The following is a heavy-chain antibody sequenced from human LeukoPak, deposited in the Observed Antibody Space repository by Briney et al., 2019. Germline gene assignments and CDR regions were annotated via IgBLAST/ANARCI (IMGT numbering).Heavy chain of an antibody. CDR1: GFTLSSYG. J-gene: IGHJ4*02. CDR3: AKPWLGEGYSSGWYPDY. V-gene: IGHV3-30*18. Sequence: RGSLRLSCAPSGFTLSSYGMHWVRQAPGKGLEWVAVISYDGSNKYYADSVKGRFTISRDNSKNTLYLQMDSLRAEDTAVYYCAKPWLGEGYSSGWYPDYWGQGTLVTVSS. D-gene: IGHD6-19*01. CDR2: ISYDGSNK.